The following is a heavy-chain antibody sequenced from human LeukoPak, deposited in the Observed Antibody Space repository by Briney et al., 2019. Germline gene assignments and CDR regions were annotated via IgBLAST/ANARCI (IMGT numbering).Heavy chain of an antibody. D-gene: IGHD6-19*01. CDR1: GGSISSSSYY. CDR3: AKVTSGWYPY. CDR2: IYYSGST. Sequence: SETLSLTCTVSGGSISSSSYYWGWIRQPPGKGLEWIGSIYYSGSTYYNPSLKSRVTISVDTSKNQFSLKLSSVAAADTAVYYCAKVTSGWYPYWGQGTLVTVSS. V-gene: IGHV4-39*01. J-gene: IGHJ4*02.